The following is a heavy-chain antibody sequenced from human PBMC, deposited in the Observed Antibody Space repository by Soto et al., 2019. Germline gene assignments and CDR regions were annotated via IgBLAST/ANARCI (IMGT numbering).Heavy chain of an antibody. V-gene: IGHV1-69*02. CDR2: IIPILGIA. J-gene: IGHJ5*02. D-gene: IGHD3-10*01. Sequence: QVQLVQSGAEVKKPGSSVKVSCKASGGTFSSYTISWVRQAPGQGLEWMGRIIPILGIANYAQKFQGRVTITTDKATSTAYMELSSLRSDDTAVYYCASDLYYGSGIGWFDPWGQGTLVTVSS. CDR3: ASDLYYGSGIGWFDP. CDR1: GGTFSSYT.